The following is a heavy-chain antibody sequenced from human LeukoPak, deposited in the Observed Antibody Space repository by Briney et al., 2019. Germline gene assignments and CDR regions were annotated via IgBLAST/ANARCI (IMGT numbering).Heavy chain of an antibody. CDR2: IKQDGSGK. CDR3: ARDCAVAVWTFDY. CDR1: GFTFSSYW. D-gene: IGHD6-19*01. Sequence: WGSLRLSCAASGFTFSSYWMSWVRQAPGKGLEWVANIKQDGSGKYYVDSVKGRFTISRDNAKNSLYLQMNSLRAEDTAVYYCARDCAVAVWTFDYWGQGTPVTVSS. J-gene: IGHJ4*02. V-gene: IGHV3-7*01.